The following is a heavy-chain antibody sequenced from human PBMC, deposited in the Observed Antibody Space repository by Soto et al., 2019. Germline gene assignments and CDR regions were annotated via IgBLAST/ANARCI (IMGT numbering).Heavy chain of an antibody. D-gene: IGHD3-3*01. J-gene: IGHJ4*02. Sequence: QVQLVESGGGVVQPGRSLRLSCAASGFTFSSYGMHWVRQAPGKGLEWVAVISYDGSNKYYADSVKGRFTISRDNSKNTLYLQMNSLRAEDTAVYYCAKDRGVRCPMDYWGQGTLVTVSS. V-gene: IGHV3-30*18. CDR3: AKDRGVRCPMDY. CDR1: GFTFSSYG. CDR2: ISYDGSNK.